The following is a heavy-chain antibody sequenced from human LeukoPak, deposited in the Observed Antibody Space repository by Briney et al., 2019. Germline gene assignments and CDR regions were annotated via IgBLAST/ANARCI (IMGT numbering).Heavy chain of an antibody. CDR1: GYIFTGYY. V-gene: IGHV1-2*02. CDR3: ARVAVPFKRDFDY. J-gene: IGHJ4*02. Sequence: ASVKVSCKASGYIFTGYYMHWVRQAPGQGLEWMGWINLNSGGTTYAQKFQGRVTMTRDTSISTAYLELSRLRSDDTAVFYCARVAVPFKRDFDYWGQGTLVTVSS. CDR2: INLNSGGT. D-gene: IGHD2/OR15-2a*01.